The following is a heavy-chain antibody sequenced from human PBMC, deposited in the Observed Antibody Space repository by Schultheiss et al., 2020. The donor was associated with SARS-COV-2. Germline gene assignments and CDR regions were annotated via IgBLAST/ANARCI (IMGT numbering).Heavy chain of an antibody. CDR1: GGSISSSNW. Sequence: SETLSLTCAVSGGSISSSNWWSWVRQPPGKGLEWIGEIYHSGSTNYNPSLKSRVTISVDKSKNQFSLKLSSVTAADTAVYYCARGGVVTAPFFELDYWGQGTLVTVSS. D-gene: IGHD2-21*02. CDR3: ARGGVVTAPFFELDY. J-gene: IGHJ4*02. V-gene: IGHV4-4*02. CDR2: IYHSGST.